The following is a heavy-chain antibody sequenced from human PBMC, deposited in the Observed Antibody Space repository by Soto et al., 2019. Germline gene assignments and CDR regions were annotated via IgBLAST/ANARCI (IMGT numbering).Heavy chain of an antibody. CDR2: IYYSGST. CDR3: ARGPLRGRYFDWLLPFDY. Sequence: SETLSLTCTVSGGSISSYYWSWIRQPPGKGLEWIGYIYYSGSTNYNPSLKSRVTISVDRSKNQFSLKLSSVTAADTAVYYCARGPLRGRYFDWLLPFDYWGQGTLVTVSS. CDR1: GGSISSYY. D-gene: IGHD3-9*01. J-gene: IGHJ4*02. V-gene: IGHV4-59*12.